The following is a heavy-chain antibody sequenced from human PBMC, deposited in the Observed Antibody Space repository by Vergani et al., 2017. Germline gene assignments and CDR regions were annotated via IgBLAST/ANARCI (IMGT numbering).Heavy chain of an antibody. Sequence: QVQLVQSGAEVKKPGASVKVSCKASGYTFTSYGISWVRQAPGQGLEWMGWISVYNGNTNSAQKLKGRVTMTTDTSTSTAYMELRSLRSDDTAVYYCARAVLLVTVVTESFDYWGQGTLVTVSS. J-gene: IGHJ4*02. CDR2: ISVYNGNT. CDR3: ARAVLLVTVVTESFDY. V-gene: IGHV1-18*01. CDR1: GYTFTSYG. D-gene: IGHD4-23*01.